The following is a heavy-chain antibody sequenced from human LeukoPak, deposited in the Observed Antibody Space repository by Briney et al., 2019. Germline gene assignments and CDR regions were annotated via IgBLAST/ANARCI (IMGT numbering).Heavy chain of an antibody. D-gene: IGHD2-15*01. V-gene: IGHV3-23*01. CDR1: GFIFSSYA. CDR3: AKWDGSGGSCSNYYYCGMDV. J-gene: IGHJ6*02. Sequence: PGGSLRLSCAASGFIFSSYAMSWVRQAPGKGLEWVSAISGSGGSTYYADSVKGRFTISRDNSKNTLYLQMNSLRAEDTAVYYCAKWDGSGGSCSNYYYCGMDVWGQGTTVTVSS. CDR2: ISGSGGST.